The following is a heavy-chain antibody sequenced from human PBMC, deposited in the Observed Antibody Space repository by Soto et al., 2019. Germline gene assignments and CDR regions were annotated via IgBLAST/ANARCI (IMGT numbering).Heavy chain of an antibody. CDR3: ARIQRGGIAAAGWFDP. CDR1: GFSLSTSGMC. CDR2: IDWDDDK. Sequence: GSGPTLVNPTQTLTLTCSFSGFSLSTSGMCVSWIRQPPGKGLEWLARIDWDDDKYYSTSLKTRLTISKDTSKNQVVLTMTNMDPLDTATYYCARIQRGGIAAAGWFDPWGQGTLVTVSS. D-gene: IGHD6-13*01. J-gene: IGHJ5*02. V-gene: IGHV2-70*11.